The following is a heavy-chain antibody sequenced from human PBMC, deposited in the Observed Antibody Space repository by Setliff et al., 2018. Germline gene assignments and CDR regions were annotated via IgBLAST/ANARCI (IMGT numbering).Heavy chain of an antibody. J-gene: IGHJ4*02. Sequence: ASVKVSCNASGYTFTGYYMHWVRQAPGQGLEWMGWISTYNGDTDYAQKLQDRLTMTTDTSTSTAYMELSSLRSEDTAVYYCARGGLTYGIFDYWGQGTLVTVSS. CDR1: GYTFTGYY. CDR3: ARGGLTYGIFDY. V-gene: IGHV1-18*04. CDR2: ISTYNGDT. D-gene: IGHD4-17*01.